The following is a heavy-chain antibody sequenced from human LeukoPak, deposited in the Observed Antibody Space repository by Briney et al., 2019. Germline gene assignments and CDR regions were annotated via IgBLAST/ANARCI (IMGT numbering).Heavy chain of an antibody. V-gene: IGHV4-59*01. J-gene: IGHJ4*02. Sequence: TSETLSLTCTVSGGSISSYYWSWIRQPPGKGLEWIGYIYYSGSTKYNPSLKSRVTISVDTSKNQFSLKLRSVTAADTAVYYCARSYSNVDYWGQGTLVTVSS. D-gene: IGHD4-11*01. CDR3: ARSYSNVDY. CDR2: IYYSGST. CDR1: GGSISSYY.